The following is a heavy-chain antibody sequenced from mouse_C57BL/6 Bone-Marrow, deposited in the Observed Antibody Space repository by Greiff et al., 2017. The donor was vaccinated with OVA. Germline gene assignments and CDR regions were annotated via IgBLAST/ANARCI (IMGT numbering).Heavy chain of an antibody. CDR2: IDPETGGT. V-gene: IGHV1-15*01. D-gene: IGHD2-9*01. CDR1: GYTFTDYE. Sequence: QVQLQQSGAELVRPGASVTLSCKASGYTFTDYEMHWVKQTPVHGLEWIGAIDPETGGTAYNQKFKGKAILTADKSSSTAYMELRSLTSEDSAFYYCTAPPTMVTPYYFDYWGQGTTLTVSS. J-gene: IGHJ2*01. CDR3: TAPPTMVTPYYFDY.